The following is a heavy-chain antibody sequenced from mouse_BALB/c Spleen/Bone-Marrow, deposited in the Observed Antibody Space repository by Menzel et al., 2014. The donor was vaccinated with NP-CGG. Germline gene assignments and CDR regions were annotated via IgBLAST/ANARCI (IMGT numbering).Heavy chain of an antibody. CDR3: TRGGNWEGFDY. CDR1: GFTFSSFG. D-gene: IGHD4-1*01. V-gene: IGHV5-17*02. Sequence: DVQLVESGGGLVQPGGSRKLSCAASGFTFSSFGMHWVRQAPEKGLEWVAYISSGSSPIFYADTVKGRFTISRDNPKNTLFLQMTSLRSEDTAIYYCTRGGNWEGFDYWGQGTTLTVSS. CDR2: ISSGSSPI. J-gene: IGHJ2*01.